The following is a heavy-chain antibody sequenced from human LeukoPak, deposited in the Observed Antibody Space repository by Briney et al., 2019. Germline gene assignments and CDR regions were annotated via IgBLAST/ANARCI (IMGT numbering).Heavy chain of an antibody. CDR1: GFTFSDYG. J-gene: IGHJ4*02. Sequence: GGSLRLSCAPSGFTFSDYGMHWVRQAPGKGLEWVAVIWYDGSNKYYAGSVKGRFTISRDNLKNTLYLQMNSLRAEDTAIYYCARGLRLLEWLLFDYWGQGTLVAVSS. V-gene: IGHV3-33*01. D-gene: IGHD3-3*01. CDR2: IWYDGSNK. CDR3: ARGLRLLEWLLFDY.